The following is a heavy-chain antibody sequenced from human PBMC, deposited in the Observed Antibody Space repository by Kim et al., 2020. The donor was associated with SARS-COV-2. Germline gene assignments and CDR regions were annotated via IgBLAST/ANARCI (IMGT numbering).Heavy chain of an antibody. J-gene: IGHJ4*02. CDR2: IIGDISST. CDR3: AKDRVPDAKWEFDY. Sequence: GGSLRLSCAASGFTFRTYTMNWVRQAPGKGLEWVSAIIGDISSTYYADSVKGRFTISRDNSRNILYLQMNSLRTEDTAVYYCAKDRVPDAKWEFDYWGPGTLVIVSS. V-gene: IGHV3-23*01. D-gene: IGHD1-26*01. CDR1: GFTFRTYT.